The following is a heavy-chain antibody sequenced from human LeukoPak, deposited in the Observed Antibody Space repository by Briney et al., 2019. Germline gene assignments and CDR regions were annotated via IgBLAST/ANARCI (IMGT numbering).Heavy chain of an antibody. CDR1: GGSISSYY. D-gene: IGHD5-12*01. Sequence: SETLSLTCTVSGGSISSYYWSWIRQPPGKGLEWIGYIFNSGSTNYNPSLKSRVTKSVHTSKNQFSLKVSSVTAADTAVYYCARRRRGYNGYEDAFDIWGQGTMVTVSS. V-gene: IGHV4-59*08. CDR2: IFNSGST. CDR3: ARRRRGYNGYEDAFDI. J-gene: IGHJ3*02.